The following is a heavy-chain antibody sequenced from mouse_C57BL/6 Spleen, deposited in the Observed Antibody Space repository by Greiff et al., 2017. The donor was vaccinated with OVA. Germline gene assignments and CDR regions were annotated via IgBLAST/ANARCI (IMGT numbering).Heavy chain of an antibody. V-gene: IGHV10-3*01. Sequence: EVQRVESGGGLVQPKGSLKLSCAASGFTFNTYAMHWVRQAPGKGLEWVARIRSKSSNYATYYADSVKDRFTISRDDSQSMLYLQMNNLKTEDTAMYYCVSYYDYDEDYWYFDVWGTGTTVTVSS. D-gene: IGHD2-4*01. CDR3: VSYYDYDEDYWYFDV. J-gene: IGHJ1*03. CDR2: IRSKSSNYAT. CDR1: GFTFNTYA.